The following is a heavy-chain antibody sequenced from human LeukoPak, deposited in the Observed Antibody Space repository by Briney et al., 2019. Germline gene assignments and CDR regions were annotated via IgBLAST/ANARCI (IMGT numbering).Heavy chain of an antibody. CDR2: INHSGST. CDR3: ARGGGYSYGYYYYGMDV. Sequence: SETLSLTCAVYGGSFSGYYWSWIRQPPGKGLEWIGEINHSGSTNYNPSLKSRVTISVDTSKNQFSLKLSSVTAADTAVYYCARGGGYSYGYYYYGMDVWGQGTTVTVSS. V-gene: IGHV4-34*01. J-gene: IGHJ6*02. CDR1: GGSFSGYY. D-gene: IGHD5-18*01.